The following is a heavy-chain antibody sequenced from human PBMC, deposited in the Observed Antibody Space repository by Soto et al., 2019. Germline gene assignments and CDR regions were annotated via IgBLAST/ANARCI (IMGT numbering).Heavy chain of an antibody. Sequence: GGSLRLSCVASGFTFSNYWMTWVRQAPGKGLEWVANIKQDGSEKLYVGSVKGRFTVSRDNAENSLHLDMNSLRAEDTAVYYCARRMTAVTIIDFWGQGAQVTVSS. D-gene: IGHD4-17*01. V-gene: IGHV3-7*03. CDR3: ARRMTAVTIIDF. CDR2: IKQDGSEK. CDR1: GFTFSNYW. J-gene: IGHJ4*02.